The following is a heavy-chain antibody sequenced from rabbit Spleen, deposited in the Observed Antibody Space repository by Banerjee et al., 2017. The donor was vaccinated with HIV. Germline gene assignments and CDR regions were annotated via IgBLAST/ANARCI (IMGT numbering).Heavy chain of an antibody. V-gene: IGHV1S40*01. CDR3: ARDLVGVIGWNFGL. CDR2: INAVTGRA. Sequence: QSLEESGGDLVKPGASLTLTCTASGFSFSNKAVMCWVRQAPGKGLQWIACINAVTGRAVYATWTKGRFTVSKTSSTTVTLHMTSLTAADTATYSCARDLVGVIGWNFGLWGQGTLVTVS. D-gene: IGHD4-1*01. CDR1: GFSFSNKAV. J-gene: IGHJ4*01.